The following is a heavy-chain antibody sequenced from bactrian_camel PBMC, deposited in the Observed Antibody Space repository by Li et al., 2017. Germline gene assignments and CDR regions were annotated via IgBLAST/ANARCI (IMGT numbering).Heavy chain of an antibody. CDR3: AASKDVYCSGTSWSRRSGGDFGC. CDR2: ISWNGASI. J-gene: IGHJ6*01. D-gene: IGHD3*01. CDR1: KLEIDERP. V-gene: IGHV3S60*01. Sequence: HVQLVESGGGSVQAGGSLSLSCRASKLEIDERPMGWFRQAPGKEREGVSCISWNGASISHADSVQGRFAISRDNAKNTLYLQMNSLKPEDTALYYCAASKDVYCSGTSWSRRSGGDFGCWGQGTQVTVS.